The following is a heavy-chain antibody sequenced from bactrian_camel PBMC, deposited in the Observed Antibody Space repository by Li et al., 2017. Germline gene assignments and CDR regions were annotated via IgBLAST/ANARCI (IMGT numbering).Heavy chain of an antibody. Sequence: VQLVESGGGSVEAGGALRLSSVASEYAGAHYCMAWFRQAPGKEREGVAAVGADGSTAYRDSVKGRSTISRDNANNTLYLQLNSLKPEDTALYYCAWSRSRWCVTWHQEHDIGYWGQGTQVTVS. J-gene: IGHJ6*01. CDR2: VGADGST. CDR3: AWSRSRWCVTWHQEHDIGY. CDR1: EYAGAHYC. V-gene: IGHV3S55*01. D-gene: IGHD7*01.